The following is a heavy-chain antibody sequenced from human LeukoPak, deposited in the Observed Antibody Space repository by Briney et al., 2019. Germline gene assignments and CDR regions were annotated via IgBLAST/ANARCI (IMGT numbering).Heavy chain of an antibody. Sequence: GRSLRLSCVTSGLTFTNHGFHWLRHAADNGLGWVAFVRTDGFHTHHSNSVKGRFSISRDDSKNTVYLQMTSLRAEDTALYYCARDRGKDYFGDWGQGTQATVSS. CDR3: ARDRGKDYFGD. J-gene: IGHJ4*02. V-gene: IGHV3-30*02. CDR1: GLTFTNHG. D-gene: IGHD4-23*01. CDR2: VRTDGFHT.